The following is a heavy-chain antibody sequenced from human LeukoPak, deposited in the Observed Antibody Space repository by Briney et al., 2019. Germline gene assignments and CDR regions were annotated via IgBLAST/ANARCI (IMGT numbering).Heavy chain of an antibody. CDR1: GGSISSYY. CDR2: IYYSGST. CDR3: ARARTAPDEIDY. D-gene: IGHD2-21*02. V-gene: IGHV4-59*01. J-gene: IGHJ4*02. Sequence: SETLSLTCTVSGGSISSYYWSWIRQPPGKGLEWIGYIYYSGSTNYNPSLKSRVTISVDTSKNQFSLKLSSVTAADTAVYYCARARTAPDEIDYWGQGTLVTVSS.